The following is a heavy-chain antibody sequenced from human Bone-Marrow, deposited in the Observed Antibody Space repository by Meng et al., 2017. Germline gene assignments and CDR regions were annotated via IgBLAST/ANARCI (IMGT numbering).Heavy chain of an antibody. CDR2: IIPIFGTA. CDR1: GGTFSSYA. D-gene: IGHD2-21*02. J-gene: IGHJ4*02. V-gene: IGHV1-69*13. Sequence: SVKVSCKAFGGTFSSYAISWVRQAPGQGLEWMGGIIPIFGTANYAQKFQGRVTITADESTSTAYMELSSLRSEDTAVYYCARVAEGYCGSDCYLGDWGQGTLVTVSS. CDR3: ARVAEGYCGSDCYLGD.